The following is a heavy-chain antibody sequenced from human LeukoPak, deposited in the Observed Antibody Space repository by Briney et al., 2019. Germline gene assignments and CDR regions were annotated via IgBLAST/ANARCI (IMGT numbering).Heavy chain of an antibody. D-gene: IGHD2-2*01. CDR1: GGTFSSYA. CDR3: ARGGSYCSSTSCYGQWYFDL. J-gene: IGHJ2*01. CDR2: IIPIFGTA. Sequence: SVKVSCKASGGTFSSYAISWVRQAPGQGLEWMGGIIPIFGTANYAQKFQGRVTITTDESTSTAYMELSSLRSEDTAVYYCARGGSYCSSTSCYGQWYFDLWGRGTLVTVSS. V-gene: IGHV1-69*05.